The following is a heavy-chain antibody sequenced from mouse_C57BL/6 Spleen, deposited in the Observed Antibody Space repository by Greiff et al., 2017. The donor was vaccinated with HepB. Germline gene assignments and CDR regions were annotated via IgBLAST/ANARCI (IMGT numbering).Heavy chain of an antibody. V-gene: IGHV5-17*01. Sequence: EVQGVESGGGLVKPGGSLKLSCAASGFTFSDYGMHWVRQAPEKGLEWVAYISSGSSTIYYADTVKGRFTISRDNAKNTPFLQMTSLRSEDTAMYYCARPGDYVVLFDYWGQGTTLTVSS. CDR2: ISSGSSTI. D-gene: IGHD2-4*01. CDR3: ARPGDYVVLFDY. CDR1: GFTFSDYG. J-gene: IGHJ2*01.